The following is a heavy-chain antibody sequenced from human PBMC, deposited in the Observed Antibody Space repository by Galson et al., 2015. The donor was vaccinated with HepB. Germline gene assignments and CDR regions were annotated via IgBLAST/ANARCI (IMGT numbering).Heavy chain of an antibody. Sequence: SLRLSCAASEFTFSSYWMNWVRQAPGKGREWVANINPDGSEKYYVGSLKGRFTLSRDNAKNSLYLQMDSLRAEDTAVYYCARRISLVRGIITKPDYYYGMDVWGQGTTVTVAS. CDR1: EFTFSSYW. V-gene: IGHV3-7*03. D-gene: IGHD3-10*01. CDR2: INPDGSEK. J-gene: IGHJ6*02. CDR3: ARRISLVRGIITKPDYYYGMDV.